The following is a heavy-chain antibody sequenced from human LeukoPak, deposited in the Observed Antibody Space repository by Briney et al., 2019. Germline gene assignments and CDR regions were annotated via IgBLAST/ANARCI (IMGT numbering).Heavy chain of an antibody. Sequence: GGSLRLSCAASGFTFSSYGMHWVRQAPGKGLEWVAFIRYDGSNKYYADSVKGRFTISRDNSKNTLYLQMNSLRAEDTAVYYCARSTIFGVVIINAFDIWGQGTMVTVSS. J-gene: IGHJ3*02. V-gene: IGHV3-30*02. CDR2: IRYDGSNK. D-gene: IGHD3-3*01. CDR3: ARSTIFGVVIINAFDI. CDR1: GFTFSSYG.